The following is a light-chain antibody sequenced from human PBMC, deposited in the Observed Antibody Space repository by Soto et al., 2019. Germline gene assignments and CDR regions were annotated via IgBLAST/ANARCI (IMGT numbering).Light chain of an antibody. CDR1: QTISVS. J-gene: IGKJ1*01. CDR2: DAS. V-gene: IGKV1-5*01. CDR3: QQYDKYST. Sequence: IQMTQSPSALSASVGDTVTITCRASQTISVSLAWYRQKPGKAPNLLIYDASTLPEGVPSRFSGSGSGTESTLTVTRLPPDDFATYFCQQYDKYSTFGHGTKVDVK.